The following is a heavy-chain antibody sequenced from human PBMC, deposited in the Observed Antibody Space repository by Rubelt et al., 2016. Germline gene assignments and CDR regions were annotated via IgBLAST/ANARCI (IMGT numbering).Heavy chain of an antibody. D-gene: IGHD1-26*01. CDR2: IIPILGIA. J-gene: IGHJ4*02. Sequence: VKVSCKASGGTFSSYAISWVRQAPGQGLEWMGRIIPILGIANYAQKFQGRVTITADKSTSTAYMELSSLRSEDTAVDYCARDTGPMGGGWGQGTLVTVSS. CDR1: GGTFSSYA. V-gene: IGHV1-69*04. CDR3: ARDTGPMGGG.